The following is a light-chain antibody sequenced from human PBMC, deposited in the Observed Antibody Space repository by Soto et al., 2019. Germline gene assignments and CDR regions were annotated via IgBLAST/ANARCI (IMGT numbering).Light chain of an antibody. V-gene: IGKV3-15*01. Sequence: EIVMTQSPATLSVSPGERATLSCRASQSVSSNLAWYQQKPGQAPRLLIYGASTRATGIPARFSGSGSGTEFTLTISSLQYEDFAVYYCKQYNNLPWCTFGQGTTVEIK. CDR3: KQYNNLPWCT. CDR1: QSVSSN. J-gene: IGKJ1*01. CDR2: GAS.